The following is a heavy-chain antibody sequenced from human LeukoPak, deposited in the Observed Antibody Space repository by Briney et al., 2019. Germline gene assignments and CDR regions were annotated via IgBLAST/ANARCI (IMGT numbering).Heavy chain of an antibody. CDR3: ARKCSSTSCYGNDAFDI. D-gene: IGHD2-2*01. CDR2: IYSGGST. V-gene: IGHV3-53*01. J-gene: IGHJ3*02. Sequence: GGSLRLSCAASGFIFSNYAMSWVRQAPGKGLEWVSVIYSGGSTYYADSVKGRFTISRDNSKNTLYLQMNSLRAEDTAVYYCARKCSSTSCYGNDAFDIWGQGTMATVSS. CDR1: GFIFSNYA.